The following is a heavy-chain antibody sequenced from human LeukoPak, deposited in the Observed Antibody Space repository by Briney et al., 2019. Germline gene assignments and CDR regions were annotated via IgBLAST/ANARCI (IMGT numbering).Heavy chain of an antibody. CDR1: GFIFSRNS. CDR2: ISGSSSDI. V-gene: IGHV3-21*01. J-gene: IGHJ4*02. D-gene: IGHD2/OR15-2a*01. Sequence: PGGSLRLSCGASGFIFSRNSMYWVRQAPGKGLEWVASISGSSSDIYNADSVKGRFTISRDNAKNSLYLQMNSLRAEDTAVYYCVRGNSTLSAFDYWGQGTLVTVSS. CDR3: VRGNSTLSAFDY.